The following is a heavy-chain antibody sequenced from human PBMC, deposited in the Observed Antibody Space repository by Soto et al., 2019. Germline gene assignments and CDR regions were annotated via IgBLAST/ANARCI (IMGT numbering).Heavy chain of an antibody. V-gene: IGHV1-69*01. CDR3: ARMGRLGDIVATMNY. CDR1: GGTFSSYA. Sequence: QVQLVQSGAEVKKPGSSVKVSCKASGGTFSSYAISWVRQAPGQGLEWMGGIIPIFGTANYAQKFQGRVTIPADESTRTAYMELSSRRSEDTAVYYCARMGRLGDIVATMNYWGQGTLVTVSS. D-gene: IGHD5-12*01. J-gene: IGHJ4*02. CDR2: IIPIFGTA.